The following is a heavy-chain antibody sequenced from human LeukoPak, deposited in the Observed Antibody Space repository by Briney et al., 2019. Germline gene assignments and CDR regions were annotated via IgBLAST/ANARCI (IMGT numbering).Heavy chain of an antibody. CDR2: ISWDGGST. J-gene: IGHJ4*02. Sequence: TGGSLRLSCAASGFTFDDYAMHWVRQAPGKGLEWVSLISWDGGSTYYADSVKGRFTISRDNSKNSLYLQMNSLRAEDTAVYYCARDRFHYDSSGYYSEDWGQGTLVTVSS. D-gene: IGHD3-22*01. V-gene: IGHV3-43D*03. CDR1: GFTFDDYA. CDR3: ARDRFHYDSSGYYSED.